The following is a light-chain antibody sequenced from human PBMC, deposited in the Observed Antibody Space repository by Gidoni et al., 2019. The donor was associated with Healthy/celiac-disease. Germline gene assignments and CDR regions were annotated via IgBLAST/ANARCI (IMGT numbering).Light chain of an antibody. CDR2: EVS. J-gene: IGLJ2*01. V-gene: IGLV2-14*01. CDR3: SSYTSSSTLVV. CDR1: SSDVGGYNS. Sequence: QSALTKPASVSGSPGQAITISCTGTSSDVGGYNSVSWYQQHPGKAPTLTIYEVSNRPSGFSNRFSGSKSGNTASLTISGLQAEDEADYYCSSYTSSSTLVVFGGGTKLTVL.